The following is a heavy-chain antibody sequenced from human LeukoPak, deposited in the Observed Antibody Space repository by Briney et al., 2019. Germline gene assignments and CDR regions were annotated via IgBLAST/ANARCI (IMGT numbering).Heavy chain of an antibody. J-gene: IGHJ5*02. D-gene: IGHD3-9*01. V-gene: IGHV3-21*04. CDR1: GFTFSSYS. CDR2: ISSSSSYI. CDR3: ARDLVHHRLLGTGYNWFDP. Sequence: GGSLRLSCAASGFTFSSYSMNWVRQAPGKGLEWVSSISSSSSYIYYADSVKGRFTISRDNAKSSLYLQMNSLRAEDTAVYYCARDLVHHRLLGTGYNWFDPWGQGTLVTVSS.